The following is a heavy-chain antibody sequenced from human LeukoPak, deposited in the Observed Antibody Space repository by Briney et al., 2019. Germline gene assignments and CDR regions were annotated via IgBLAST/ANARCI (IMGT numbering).Heavy chain of an antibody. CDR2: TSGSGFST. Sequence: PGGSLRLSCAASGFTFSSYDMNWVRQAPGKGLEWVSATSGSGFSTYYADSVKGRFIISRDNSKNTLYLQMNSLRAEDTAVYYCARTAAGTFFDYWGQGTLVTVSS. V-gene: IGHV3-23*01. J-gene: IGHJ4*02. D-gene: IGHD6-13*01. CDR3: ARTAAGTFFDY. CDR1: GFTFSSYD.